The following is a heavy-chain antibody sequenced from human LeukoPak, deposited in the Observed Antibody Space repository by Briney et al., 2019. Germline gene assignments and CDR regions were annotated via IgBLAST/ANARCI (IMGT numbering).Heavy chain of an antibody. D-gene: IGHD2-21*02. CDR3: ARSGSKVMTAINF. V-gene: IGHV4-30-2*02. CDR1: GGSISSGGYS. CDR2: IYHSGST. Sequence: SQTLSLTCAVSGGSISSGGYSWSWIRQPPGKGLEWIGYIYHSGSTYYNPSLKSRVTISVDTSNNQFSLKLSSVTAADTAVYYCARSGSKVMTAINFWGQGTLVTVSS. J-gene: IGHJ4*02.